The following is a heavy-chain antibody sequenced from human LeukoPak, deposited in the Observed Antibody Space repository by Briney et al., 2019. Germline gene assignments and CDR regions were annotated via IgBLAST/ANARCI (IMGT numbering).Heavy chain of an antibody. CDR2: IYYSGST. CDR3: ARDAGDSSGYYPYYFDY. Sequence: PSETLSLTCTVSGGSISSYYWSWIRQPPGKGLEWIGYIYYSGSTNYSPSLKSRVTISVDTSKNQFSLKLNSVTAADTAVYYCARDAGDSSGYYPYYFDYWGQGTLVTVSS. D-gene: IGHD3-22*01. CDR1: GGSISSYY. V-gene: IGHV4-59*12. J-gene: IGHJ4*02.